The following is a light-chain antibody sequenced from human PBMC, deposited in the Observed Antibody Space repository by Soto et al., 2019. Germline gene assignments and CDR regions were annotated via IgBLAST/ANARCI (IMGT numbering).Light chain of an antibody. CDR3: CSFAGRVFV. J-gene: IGLJ1*01. CDR2: DVN. V-gene: IGLV2-11*01. CDR1: SSDVGGHNH. Sequence: QSALTQPRSVSGSPGQSVTVSCTGTSSDVGGHNHVSWYQQHPGKAPKLIISDVNKRPSGVPDRFSGSKSGYTASLTISGLQAEDEADYYCCSFAGRVFVFGTGTKLTVL.